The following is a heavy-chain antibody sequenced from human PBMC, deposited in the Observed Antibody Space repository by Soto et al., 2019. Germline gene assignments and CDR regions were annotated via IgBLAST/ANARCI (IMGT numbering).Heavy chain of an antibody. D-gene: IGHD6-19*01. CDR2: ISGSGSST. V-gene: IGHV3-23*01. CDR3: AQGGYGSGWYLAFED. J-gene: IGHJ4*02. CDR1: TSTFSNYA. Sequence: EVQLLESGGGLVQPGGSLRLSCAASTSTFSNYAMTWVRQAPGKGLEWVSAISGSGSSTHYADSVKGRFFISRDNSKNTLYVQMHRLRVEDTAVYYCAQGGYGSGWYLAFEDWGQGTLVTVSS.